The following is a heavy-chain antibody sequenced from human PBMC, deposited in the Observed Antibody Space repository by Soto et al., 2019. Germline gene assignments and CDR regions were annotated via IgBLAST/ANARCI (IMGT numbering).Heavy chain of an antibody. CDR1: GFSFRSYY. V-gene: IGHV3-21*06. Sequence: EVQLVESGGGLVKPGGSLRLSCAASGFSFRSYYLNWVRQAPGRGLEWVSSISRSSSFLSYADSVKGRFTISRDNAKSSVHLQMNSLRVEDTAVYFCARVGTDYGSGSPYYSDYWGQGTLVTVSS. CDR3: ARVGTDYGSGSPYYSDY. CDR2: ISRSSSFL. D-gene: IGHD3-10*01. J-gene: IGHJ4*02.